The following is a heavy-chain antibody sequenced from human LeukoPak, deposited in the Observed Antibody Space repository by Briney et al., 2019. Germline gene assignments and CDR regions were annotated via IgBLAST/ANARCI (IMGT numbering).Heavy chain of an antibody. CDR2: IIPIFGTA. V-gene: IGHV1-69*05. CDR3: ARSDTLPEHILRFYDMDV. J-gene: IGHJ6*03. CDR1: GGAFSSYA. D-gene: IGHD3-3*01. Sequence: SVKVSCKASGGAFSSYAISWVRQAPGQGLEWMGGIIPIFGTANYAQKFQGRVTITTDESTSTAYMELSSLRSEDTAVYYCARSDTLPEHILRFYDMDVWGKGTTVTVSS.